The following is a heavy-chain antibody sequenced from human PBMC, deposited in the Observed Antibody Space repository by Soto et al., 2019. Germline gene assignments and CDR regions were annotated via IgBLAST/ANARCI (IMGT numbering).Heavy chain of an antibody. J-gene: IGHJ4*02. V-gene: IGHV1-18*01. D-gene: IGHD3-10*01. Sequence: ASVKVSCKASGYTFTSYGISWVRQAPGQGLEWMGWISAYNGNTNYAQKLQGRVTMTTDTSTSTAYMELRSLRSDDTAVYYCARDTAELWFGELGAGGYWGQGTLVTVSS. CDR1: GYTFTSYG. CDR2: ISAYNGNT. CDR3: ARDTAELWFGELGAGGY.